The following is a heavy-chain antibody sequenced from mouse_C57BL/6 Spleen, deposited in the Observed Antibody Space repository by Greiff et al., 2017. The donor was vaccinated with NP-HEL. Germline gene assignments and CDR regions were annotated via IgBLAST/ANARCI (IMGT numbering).Heavy chain of an antibody. CDR2: IDPSDSET. J-gene: IGHJ4*01. V-gene: IGHV1-52*01. CDR1: GYTFTSYW. CDR3: ARTPDYDAHYYAMDY. Sequence: QVQLQQPGAELVRPGSSVKLSCKASGYTFTSYWMHWVKQRPIQGLEWIGNIDPSDSETHYNQKFKDKATLTVDKSSSTAYMQLSSLTSEDSAVYYCARTPDYDAHYYAMDYWGQGTSVTVSS. D-gene: IGHD2-4*01.